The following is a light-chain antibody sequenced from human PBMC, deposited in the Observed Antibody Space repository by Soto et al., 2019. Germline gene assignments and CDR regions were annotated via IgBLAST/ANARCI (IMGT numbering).Light chain of an antibody. V-gene: IGLV2-14*02. CDR3: CSYTSITTLV. CDR2: EGI. J-gene: IGLJ2*01. CDR1: SSDVGSYNL. Sequence: QSVLTQPASVSGSPGQSITISCTGTSSDVGSYNLVSWYQQHPGKAPKLMIYEGIKRPSGVSNRFSGSKSGNTASLTISGLQAADEADYYCCSYTSITTLVFGGGTQLTVL.